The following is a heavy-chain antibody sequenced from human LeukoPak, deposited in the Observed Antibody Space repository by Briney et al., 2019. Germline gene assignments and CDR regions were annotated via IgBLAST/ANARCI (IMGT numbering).Heavy chain of an antibody. D-gene: IGHD3-10*01. V-gene: IGHV3-23*01. J-gene: IGHJ6*02. CDR3: AKDHYYASGSYRRPRYYYYGMDV. CDR2: ITGSAGST. Sequence: GGSLRLSCAASGFTFSSYAMSWVRQAPGKGLQWVSAITGSAGSTYYADSVKGRFTISRDNSKNTLFLQMNSLRAEDTAVYYCAKDHYYASGSYRRPRYYYYGMDVWGQGTTVTVSS. CDR1: GFTFSSYA.